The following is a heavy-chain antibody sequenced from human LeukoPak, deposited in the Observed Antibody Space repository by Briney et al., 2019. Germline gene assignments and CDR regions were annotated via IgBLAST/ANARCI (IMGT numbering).Heavy chain of an antibody. CDR1: GGSFSGYY. D-gene: IGHD2-2*01. V-gene: IGHV4-34*01. J-gene: IGHJ3*02. CDR3: ARGLGSTSFAFDI. CDR2: INHSGGT. Sequence: SETLSLTCAVYGGSFSGYYWSWIRQPPGKGLEWIGEINHSGGTNYNPSLKSRVTISVDTSKNQFSLKLSSVTAADTAVYYCARGLGSTSFAFDIWGQGTMVTVSS.